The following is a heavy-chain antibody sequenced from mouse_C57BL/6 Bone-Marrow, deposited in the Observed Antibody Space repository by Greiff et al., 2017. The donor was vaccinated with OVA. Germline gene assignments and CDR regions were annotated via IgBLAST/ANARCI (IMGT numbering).Heavy chain of an antibody. CDR1: GFTFSSYG. V-gene: IGHV5-6*01. D-gene: IGHD1-3*01. Sequence: EVNVVESGGDLVKPGGSLKLSCAASGFTFSSYGMSWVRQTPDKRLEWVATISSGGSYTYYPDSVKGRFTISRDNAENTLYLQMSSLKSEDTAMYYCARKESSSPMDYWGQGTSVTVSS. CDR2: ISSGGSYT. CDR3: ARKESSSPMDY. J-gene: IGHJ4*01.